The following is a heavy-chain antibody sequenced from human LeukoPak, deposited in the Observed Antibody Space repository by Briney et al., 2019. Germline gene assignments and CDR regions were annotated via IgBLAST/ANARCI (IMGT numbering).Heavy chain of an antibody. Sequence: HPGGSLRLSCSASGFTVSSHCMSWVRQAPGKGLEWVSVIYSGGSTYYADSVKGRFTISRDNSKNTLYLQMNSLRAEDTAVYYCARDVFDWFTGRSDPWGQGALVTVSS. V-gene: IGHV3-53*01. D-gene: IGHD3-9*01. CDR3: ARDVFDWFTGRSDP. J-gene: IGHJ5*02. CDR2: IYSGGST. CDR1: GFTVSSHC.